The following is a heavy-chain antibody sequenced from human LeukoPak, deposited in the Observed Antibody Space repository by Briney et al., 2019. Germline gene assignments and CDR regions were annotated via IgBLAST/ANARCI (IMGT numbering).Heavy chain of an antibody. CDR1: GFTFSSYA. V-gene: IGHV3-30-3*01. D-gene: IGHD3-9*01. CDR3: ARDDPPILTGFLYYYYGMDV. Sequence: GRSLRLSCAASGFTFSSYAMHWVRQAPGKGLEWVAVISYDGSNKYYADSVKGRFTISRDNSKNTLYLQMNSLRAEDTAVYYCARDDPPILTGFLYYYYGMDVWGQGTTVTVSS. J-gene: IGHJ6*02. CDR2: ISYDGSNK.